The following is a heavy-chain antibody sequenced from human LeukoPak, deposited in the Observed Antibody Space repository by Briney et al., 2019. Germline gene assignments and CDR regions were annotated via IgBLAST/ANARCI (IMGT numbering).Heavy chain of an antibody. V-gene: IGHV3-7*01. Sequence: GGSLRLSCSASGFTLSTYWMSWVRQAPGKGLEWVANIKQDGSEQYYVDSVKGRFTISRDNAKNSLYLQMRSLRAEDTAVYYCARARGGIEDGAFDIWGQGTMVTVSS. CDR2: IKQDGSEQ. CDR3: ARARGGIEDGAFDI. J-gene: IGHJ3*02. CDR1: GFTLSTYW. D-gene: IGHD1-14*01.